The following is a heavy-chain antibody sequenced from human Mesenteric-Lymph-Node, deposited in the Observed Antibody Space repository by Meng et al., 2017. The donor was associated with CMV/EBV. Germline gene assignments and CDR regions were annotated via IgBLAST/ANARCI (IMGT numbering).Heavy chain of an antibody. CDR3: ARSGYSYGFHYYGMDV. J-gene: IGHJ6*02. CDR1: GGPVSSGDYY. D-gene: IGHD5-18*01. V-gene: IGHV4-30-4*08. CDR2: IYYSGST. Sequence: LRPSCTVSGGPVSSGDYYWSWIRQPPGKGLEWIGYIYYSGSTYYNPSLKSRVTISVDTSKNQFSLKLSSVTAADTAVYYCARSGYSYGFHYYGMDVWGQGTTVTVSS.